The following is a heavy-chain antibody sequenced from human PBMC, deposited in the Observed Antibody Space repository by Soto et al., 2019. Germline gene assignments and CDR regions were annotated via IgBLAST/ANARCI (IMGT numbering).Heavy chain of an antibody. CDR3: ARSEGNDQGAAANAND. CDR1: GGTFSSYA. Sequence: QVQLVQSGAEVKKPGYSVKVSCKASGGTFSSYAISWVRQAPGQGLEWMGGIIPIFGTANYAQKSQGRVTITADESTSTAYMELSSLRSEDTAVYYCARSEGNDQGAAANANDWGQETLVTVSS. J-gene: IGHJ4*02. CDR2: IIPIFGTA. D-gene: IGHD6-13*01. V-gene: IGHV1-69*01.